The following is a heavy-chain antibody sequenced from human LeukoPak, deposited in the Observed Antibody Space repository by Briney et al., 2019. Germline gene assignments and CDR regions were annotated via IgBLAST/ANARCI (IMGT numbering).Heavy chain of an antibody. CDR2: ISYDGSDK. D-gene: IGHD1-1*01. V-gene: IGHV3-30*04. J-gene: IGHJ4*02. CDR3: VKDTPTTGYHLDS. Sequence: GRSLRLSCAASGFTFSSYAMHWVRQAPGKGLEWVAVISYDGSDKSYADSVKGRFTISRDNSENKLYLQINSLRVEDTAVYYCVKDTPTTGYHLDSWGQGTLVTVSS. CDR1: GFTFSSYA.